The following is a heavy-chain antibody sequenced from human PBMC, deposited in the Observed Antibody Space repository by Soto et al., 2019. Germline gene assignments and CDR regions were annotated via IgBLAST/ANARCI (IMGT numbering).Heavy chain of an antibody. D-gene: IGHD5-18*01. CDR2: IYYSGST. Sequence: PSETLSLTCTASGGSISSYYWSWIRQPPGKGLEWIGYIYYSGSTNYNPSLKSRVTISVDTSKNQFSLKLSSVTAADTAVYYCARFYSSFYFDYWGQGTLVTVSS. J-gene: IGHJ4*02. CDR3: ARFYSSFYFDY. CDR1: GGSISSYY. V-gene: IGHV4-59*01.